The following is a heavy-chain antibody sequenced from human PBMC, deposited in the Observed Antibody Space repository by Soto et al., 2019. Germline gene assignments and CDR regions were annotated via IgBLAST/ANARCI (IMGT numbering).Heavy chain of an antibody. CDR1: GVSISSGGFY. J-gene: IGHJ4*02. CDR3: ARGDCSSTSCYVFDN. D-gene: IGHD2-2*01. V-gene: IGHV4-31*03. Sequence: TLSLTCTVSGVSISSGGFYWNWVRQHPGKGLEWIGYISYSGSTYYNPSLKSRVTISVDTSKNQFSLKLSSVTAADTALYYCARGDCSSTSCYVFDNWGQGTLVTVSS. CDR2: ISYSGST.